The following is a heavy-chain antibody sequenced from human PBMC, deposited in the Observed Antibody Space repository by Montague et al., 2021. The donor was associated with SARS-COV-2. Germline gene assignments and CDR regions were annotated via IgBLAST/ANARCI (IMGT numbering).Heavy chain of an antibody. CDR2: TYYRPKWYT. J-gene: IGHJ4*02. D-gene: IGHD6-19*01. CDR3: AKGSGTDLQL. Sequence: CAISGDSVSSNTASWNWIRQSPSRGLEWLGRTYYRPKWYTGFAVSVESRINITPDTSKNQFSLHLNSVTPEDTAVYYCAKGSGTDLQLWGQGTLVTVSS. CDR1: GDSVSSNTAS. V-gene: IGHV6-1*01.